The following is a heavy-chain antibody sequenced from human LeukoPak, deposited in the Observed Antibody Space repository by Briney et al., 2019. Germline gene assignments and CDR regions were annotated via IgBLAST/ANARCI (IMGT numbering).Heavy chain of an antibody. CDR1: GGTFSSYA. CDR2: IIPIFGTA. D-gene: IGHD5-12*01. V-gene: IGHV1-69*06. Sequence: ASVKVSCKASGGTFSSYAISWVRQAPGQGLEWMGGIIPIFGTANYAQKFQGRVTITADKSTCTAYMELSSLRSEGTAVYYCARGLRGEPFDYWGQGTLVTVSS. CDR3: ARGLRGEPFDY. J-gene: IGHJ4*02.